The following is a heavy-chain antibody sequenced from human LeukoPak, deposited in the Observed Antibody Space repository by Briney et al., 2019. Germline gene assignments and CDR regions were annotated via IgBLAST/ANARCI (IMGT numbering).Heavy chain of an antibody. CDR1: GGTFSSYA. Sequence: ASVKVSCKASGGTFSSYAISWVRQAPGQGLEWMGRIIPILGIANYAQKFQGRVTITADKSTSTAYMELSSLRSEDTAVYYCARVGYYDSSGYPDYWGQGTLVTVSS. CDR2: IIPILGIA. V-gene: IGHV1-69*04. CDR3: ARVGYYDSSGYPDY. J-gene: IGHJ4*02. D-gene: IGHD3-22*01.